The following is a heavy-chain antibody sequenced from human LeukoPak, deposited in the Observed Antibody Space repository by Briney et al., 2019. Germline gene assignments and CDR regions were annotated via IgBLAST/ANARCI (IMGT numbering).Heavy chain of an antibody. V-gene: IGHV3-9*01. CDR3: AKAPRSRDTAMVTS. D-gene: IGHD5-18*01. J-gene: IGHJ4*02. Sequence: PGGSLRLSCAASGFTFDDYAMHWVRQAPGKGLEWVSGISWNSGSIGYADSVKGRFTISRDNAKNSLYLQMNSLRAEDTALYYCAKAPRSRDTAMVTSWGQGTLVTVSS. CDR2: ISWNSGSI. CDR1: GFTFDDYA.